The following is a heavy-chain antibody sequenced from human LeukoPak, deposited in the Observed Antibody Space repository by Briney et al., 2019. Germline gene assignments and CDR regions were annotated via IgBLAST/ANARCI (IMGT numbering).Heavy chain of an antibody. Sequence: GGSLRLSCAASGFSFSSNSMNWVRQAPGKGLEWVSYISGSSSTIYYADSVKGRFTTSRDNAKSSLYLQMNSLRAEDTAVYYCGRGHWGLDYWGQGALVTVSS. CDR2: ISGSSSTI. V-gene: IGHV3-48*04. D-gene: IGHD7-27*01. CDR3: GRGHWGLDY. CDR1: GFSFSSNS. J-gene: IGHJ4*02.